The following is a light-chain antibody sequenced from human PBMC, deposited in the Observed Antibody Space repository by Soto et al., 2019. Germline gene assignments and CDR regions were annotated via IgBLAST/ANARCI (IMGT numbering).Light chain of an antibody. CDR3: QQIYSAPRT. CDR2: AAS. Sequence: IQMTQAPSSLSASVGDRVTITCRASQSINTSLNWYRQNPGKAPKLLIYAASSLQSWVPSRFSGSGYEPEGTLSISSLQPEDFATYFCQQIYSAPRTFGGGNPLEIK. J-gene: IGKJ4*01. V-gene: IGKV1-39*01. CDR1: QSINTS.